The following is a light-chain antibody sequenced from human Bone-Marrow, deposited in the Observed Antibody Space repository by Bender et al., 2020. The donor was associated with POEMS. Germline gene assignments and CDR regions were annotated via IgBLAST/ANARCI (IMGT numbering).Light chain of an antibody. CDR1: NIGSKS. CDR2: DDS. CDR3: HSADSTNTYMV. V-gene: IGLV3-21*03. J-gene: IGLJ2*01. Sequence: SYVLTQPPSVSVAPGKTARITCGGNNIGSKSVHWYQQKPGQAPVLVVYDDSDRPSGIPERFSGSTSGTTSMLTISGVQAEDEAVYYCHSADSTNTYMVFGGGTKVTVL.